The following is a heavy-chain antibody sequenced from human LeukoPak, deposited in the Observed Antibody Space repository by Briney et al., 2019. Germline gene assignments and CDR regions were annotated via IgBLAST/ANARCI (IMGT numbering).Heavy chain of an antibody. CDR3: ARDWGYSSSL. Sequence: PSETLSLTCTVSGGSISSSSYYWGWIRQPPGKGLEWIGSIYYSGSTYYNPSLKSRVTISVDTSKNQFSLKLSSVTAADTAMYYCARDWGYSSSLWGQGALVTVSS. D-gene: IGHD6-13*01. CDR1: GGSISSSSYY. V-gene: IGHV4-39*07. CDR2: IYYSGST. J-gene: IGHJ4*02.